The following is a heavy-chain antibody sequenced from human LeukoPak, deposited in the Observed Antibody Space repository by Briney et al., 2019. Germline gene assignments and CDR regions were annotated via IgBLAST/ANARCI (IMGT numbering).Heavy chain of an antibody. J-gene: IGHJ2*01. V-gene: IGHV4-31*03. CDR2: IYYSGST. CDR1: GGSISSGCYY. Sequence: PSETLSLTCTVSGGSISSGCYYWIWLRQHPGKGLEWLVYIYYSGSTYYNPSLKSRVNISVDTSKNQFSLKLSSVTAADTAVYYCARAHERYFDLWGRGTLVTVSS. CDR3: ARAHERYFDL.